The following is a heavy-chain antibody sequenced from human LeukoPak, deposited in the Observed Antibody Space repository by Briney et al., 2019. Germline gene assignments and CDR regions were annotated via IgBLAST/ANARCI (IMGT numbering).Heavy chain of an antibody. CDR2: ISYDGSNK. V-gene: IGHV3-30*18. CDR1: GFPFRSYG. D-gene: IGHD3-22*01. J-gene: IGHJ4*02. CDR3: AKRRYQDSRGYYSLDYFDY. Sequence: GSLILSCAASGFPFRSYGMHWVRQAPGKGLEWVAVISYDGSNKGYADSVKGRFTLSRDNSKNTPYLQMNSLRAEDTAVYYCAKRRYQDSRGYYSLDYFDYWGQGTLVTVSS.